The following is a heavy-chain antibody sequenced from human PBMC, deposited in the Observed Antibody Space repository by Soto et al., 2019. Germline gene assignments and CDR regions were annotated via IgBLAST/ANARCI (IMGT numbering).Heavy chain of an antibody. V-gene: IGHV1-18*01. CDR2: ISAYNGNT. J-gene: IGHJ5*02. Sequence: AASVKVSCKACGDTFTSYGISWVRQAPGQGLEWMGWISAYNGNTNYAQKLQGRVTMTTDTSTSTAYMELRSLRSDDTAVYYCARDGSFHNWFDPWGQGTLVTVSS. D-gene: IGHD2-15*01. CDR3: ARDGSFHNWFDP. CDR1: GDTFTSYG.